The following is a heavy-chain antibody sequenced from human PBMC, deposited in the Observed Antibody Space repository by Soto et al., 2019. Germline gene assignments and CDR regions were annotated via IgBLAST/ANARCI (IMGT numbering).Heavy chain of an antibody. J-gene: IGHJ6*02. Sequence: EVQLLESGGGLVQPGGSLRLSCAASGFTFSSYAMSWVRQAPGKGLEWVSIISGSGGSIYYADSVKGRFTISRDNSXXXXXXXXNSLRAEDTAVYYCAKDLWERYGMDVWGQGTTVTVSS. V-gene: IGHV3-23*01. D-gene: IGHD1-26*01. CDR2: ISGSGGSI. CDR1: GFTFSSYA. CDR3: AKDLWERYGMDV.